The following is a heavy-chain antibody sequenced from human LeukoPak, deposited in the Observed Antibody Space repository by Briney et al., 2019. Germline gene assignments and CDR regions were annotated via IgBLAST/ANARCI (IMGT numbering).Heavy chain of an antibody. CDR2: INPSSGGT. V-gene: IGHV1-2*02. D-gene: IGHD3-3*01. CDR3: ARDIVKDRFWSETSYYFDY. CDR1: GYTFTGYY. Sequence: ASVKVSCKASGYTFTGYYMHWVRQAPGQGLEWMGWINPSSGGTNYAQKFQGRVTMTRDTSISTAYMELSRLRSDDTAVYYCARDIVKDRFWSETSYYFDYWGQGTLVTVSS. J-gene: IGHJ4*02.